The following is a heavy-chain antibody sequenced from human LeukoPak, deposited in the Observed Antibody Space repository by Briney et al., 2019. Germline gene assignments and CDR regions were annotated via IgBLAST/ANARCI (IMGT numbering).Heavy chain of an antibody. Sequence: GRSLRLSCAASGFTFSSYAMHWVRQAPGKGLEWVAVISYDGSNKYYADSVKGRFTISRDNSKNTLYLQMNSLRAEDTAVYYCARIPRRWELQVAWFDPRGQGTLVTVSS. CDR3: ARIPRRWELQVAWFDP. CDR2: ISYDGSNK. CDR1: GFTFSSYA. D-gene: IGHD1-26*01. J-gene: IGHJ5*02. V-gene: IGHV3-30-3*01.